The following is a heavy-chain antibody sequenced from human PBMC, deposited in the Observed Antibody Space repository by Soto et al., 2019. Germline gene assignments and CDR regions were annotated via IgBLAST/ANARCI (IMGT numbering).Heavy chain of an antibody. J-gene: IGHJ6*03. CDR3: ARARGVAPPVAGNTHHYYYMDV. Sequence: QDQLVQSGAEVKKPGASVTVSCKASGYSFTNYGVTWVRQAPGQGLEWMGWISAFNGNTHYAQNLQGRVTMTTDASTSTAYMELRSLRSDDTAVYYCARARGVAPPVAGNTHHYYYMDVWGKGTTVTVSS. D-gene: IGHD6-19*01. CDR2: ISAFNGNT. CDR1: GYSFTNYG. V-gene: IGHV1-18*01.